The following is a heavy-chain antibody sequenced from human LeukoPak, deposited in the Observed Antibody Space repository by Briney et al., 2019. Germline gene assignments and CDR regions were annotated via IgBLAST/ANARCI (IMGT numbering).Heavy chain of an antibody. CDR3: ARVMGATYAFDI. J-gene: IGHJ3*02. CDR2: ISSSSYI. D-gene: IGHD1-26*01. CDR1: GFTFSSYS. Sequence: GGSLRLSCAASGFTFSSYSMNWVRQAPGKGLEWVSSISSSSYIYYADSVKGRFTISRDNAKNSLYLQMNSLRAEDTAVYYCARVMGATYAFDIWGQGTMVTVSS. V-gene: IGHV3-21*01.